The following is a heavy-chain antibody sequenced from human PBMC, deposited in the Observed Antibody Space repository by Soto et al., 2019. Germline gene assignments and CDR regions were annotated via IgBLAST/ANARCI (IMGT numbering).Heavy chain of an antibody. Sequence: RLSCAASGFTFDDYAMHWVRQAPGKGLEWVSGISWNSGSIGYADSVKGRFTISRDNAKNSLYLQMNSLRAEDTALYYCAKDISFGSGYYYGMDVWGQGTTVTVSS. CDR3: AKDISFGSGYYYGMDV. CDR2: ISWNSGSI. J-gene: IGHJ6*02. V-gene: IGHV3-9*01. CDR1: GFTFDDYA. D-gene: IGHD3-3*01.